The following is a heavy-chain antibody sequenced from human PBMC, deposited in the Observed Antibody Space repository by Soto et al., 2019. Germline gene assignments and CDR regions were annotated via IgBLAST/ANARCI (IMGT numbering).Heavy chain of an antibody. J-gene: IGHJ6*02. D-gene: IGHD4-17*01. CDR2: IIPIFGTA. CDR3: VRVRGATVYYYYGMDV. Sequence: QVQLVQSGAEVKKPGSSVKVSCKASAGTFSSYAISWVRQAPGQGLEWMGGIIPIFGTANYAQKFQGRVTIAADESTTTAYMELSTLRSDDTAVYYCVRVRGATVYYYYGMDVWCQGTTVIVSS. CDR1: AGTFSSYA. V-gene: IGHV1-69*01.